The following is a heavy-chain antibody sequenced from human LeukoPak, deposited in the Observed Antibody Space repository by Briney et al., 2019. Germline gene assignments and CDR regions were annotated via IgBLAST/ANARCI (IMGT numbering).Heavy chain of an antibody. J-gene: IGHJ4*02. Sequence: QPGGSLRLSCAASGFTFSSYAMSWVRQAPGKGLEWVSAISGSGGSTYYADSVKGRFTISRDNSKNTPYLQMNSLRAEDTAVYYCAKDRRSWPYYFDYWGQGTLVTVSS. D-gene: IGHD6-13*01. CDR3: AKDRRSWPYYFDY. CDR2: ISGSGGST. CDR1: GFTFSSYA. V-gene: IGHV3-23*01.